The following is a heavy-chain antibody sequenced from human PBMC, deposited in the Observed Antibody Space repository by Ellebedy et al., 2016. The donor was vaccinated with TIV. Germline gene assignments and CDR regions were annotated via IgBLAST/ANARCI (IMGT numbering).Heavy chain of an antibody. D-gene: IGHD1-1*01. J-gene: IGHJ4*02. CDR2: IYYGGTT. CDR1: TDSLDNGDFY. Sequence: SETLSLTCTVSTDSLDNGDFYWNWVRQPPGRGLEWIGDIYYGGTTDYNPSLKSRVSITRDTSKHQFSPRLTSVTAADTAVYYCVRGRGWNDASLLDIWGQGIPVTVSS. V-gene: IGHV4-30-4*01. CDR3: VRGRGWNDASLLDI.